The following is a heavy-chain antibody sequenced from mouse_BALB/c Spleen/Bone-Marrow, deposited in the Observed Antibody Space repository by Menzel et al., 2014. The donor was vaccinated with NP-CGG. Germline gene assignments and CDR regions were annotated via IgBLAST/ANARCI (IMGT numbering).Heavy chain of an antibody. Sequence: QVQLQQSGAELAKPGASVKMSCKASGYTFTNYWMHWVKQRPGQGLEWIGYINPSTGYTEYNQKFKDKATLTADKSSSTACMQLSSLTSEDSSVFYCTRRAYGGSYGFAYWGQGTLVTVSA. CDR2: INPSTGYT. V-gene: IGHV1-7*01. CDR3: TRRAYGGSYGFAY. D-gene: IGHD1-1*01. CDR1: GYTFTNYW. J-gene: IGHJ3*01.